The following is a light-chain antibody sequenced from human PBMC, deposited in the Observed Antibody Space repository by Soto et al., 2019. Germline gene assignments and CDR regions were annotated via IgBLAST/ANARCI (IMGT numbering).Light chain of an antibody. CDR3: QQANSFPFT. V-gene: IGKV1-12*02. Sequence: DFQMTESPSSVSASVGDRVTITCRASQLINNWLAWYQQKPGKAPKLLIYAASTLQSGVPSRFSGSGSGTDFTLTISSLQPEDFGTYYCQQANSFPFTFGPGTKVDIK. J-gene: IGKJ3*01. CDR1: QLINNW. CDR2: AAS.